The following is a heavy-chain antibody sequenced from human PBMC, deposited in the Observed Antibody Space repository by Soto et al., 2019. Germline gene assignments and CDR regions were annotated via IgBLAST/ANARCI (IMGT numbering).Heavy chain of an antibody. J-gene: IGHJ6*02. V-gene: IGHV1-69*02. CDR3: ARYSYDSSGYYYYYGMDV. D-gene: IGHD3-22*01. CDR2: IIPILGIA. CDR1: GGTFSSYT. Sequence: QVQLVQSGAEVKKPGSSVKVSCKASGGTFSSYTISWVRQAPGQGLEWMGRIIPILGIANYAQKFQGRVTITADKSTSTAYMELSSLRSEDTAVYYCARYSYDSSGYYYYYGMDVWGQGTTVTVSS.